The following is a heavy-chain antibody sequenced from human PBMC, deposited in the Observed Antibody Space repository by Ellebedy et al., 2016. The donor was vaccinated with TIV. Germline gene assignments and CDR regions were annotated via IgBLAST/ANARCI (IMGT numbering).Heavy chain of an antibody. D-gene: IGHD6-19*01. Sequence: GESLKISXAASGFTFSTFPVHWVRQAPGKGLEWVAVISPDGTLKYFTDSVRGRFTISRDNSKKTLYLQMTSLRVEDTAVYYCAREGTYSSGRAGYFDYWGQGILVTVSS. CDR3: AREGTYSSGRAGYFDY. J-gene: IGHJ4*02. CDR1: GFTFSTFP. V-gene: IGHV3-30-3*01. CDR2: ISPDGTLK.